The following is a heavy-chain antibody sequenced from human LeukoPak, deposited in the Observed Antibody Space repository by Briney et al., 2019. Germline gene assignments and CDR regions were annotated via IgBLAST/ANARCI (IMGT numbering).Heavy chain of an antibody. Sequence: PGGSLGLSCAASGFTFSSYDMNWVRQAPGKGLEWVSYISSSGSTKYYADSVKGRFTISRDNAKNSLYLQMNSLRAEDTAVYYCARDRRGYYESSGYYLAADYYYYYGMDVWGQGTTVTVSS. D-gene: IGHD3-22*01. J-gene: IGHJ6*02. V-gene: IGHV3-48*03. CDR2: ISSSGSTK. CDR1: GFTFSSYD. CDR3: ARDRRGYYESSGYYLAADYYYYYGMDV.